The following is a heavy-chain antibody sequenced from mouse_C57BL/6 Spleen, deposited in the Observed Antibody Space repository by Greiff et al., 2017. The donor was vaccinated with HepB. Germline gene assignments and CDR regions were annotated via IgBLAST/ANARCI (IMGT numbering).Heavy chain of an antibody. CDR2: IDPETGGT. V-gene: IGHV1-15*01. CDR1: GYTFTDYD. J-gene: IGHJ2*01. CDR3: TRFYFDY. Sequence: VQLQQSGAELVRPGASVTLSCKASGYTFTDYDMHWVKQTPVHGLEWIGAIDPETGGTAYNQKFKGKAILTADKSSSTAYMELRSLTSEDSSVYYCTRFYFDYWGQGTTLTVSS.